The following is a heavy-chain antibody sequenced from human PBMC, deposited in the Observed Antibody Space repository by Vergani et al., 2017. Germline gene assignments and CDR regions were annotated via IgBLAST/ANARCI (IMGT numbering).Heavy chain of an antibody. V-gene: IGHV4-34*01. CDR1: GGSFNDYW. CDR3: AREGYCTNSVCFTLFDV. CDR2: IRHDGIT. J-gene: IGHJ4*02. Sequence: QAQLQQWGAGLLKPSETLSLTCAIYGGSFNDYWWTWIRQPPGKGLEWIGEIRHDGITHYSPSLKSRFTISIDTSTPQLSLHLRSVTAADTAVYYCAREGYCTNSVCFTLFDVWGQGALVTVSS. D-gene: IGHD2-8*01.